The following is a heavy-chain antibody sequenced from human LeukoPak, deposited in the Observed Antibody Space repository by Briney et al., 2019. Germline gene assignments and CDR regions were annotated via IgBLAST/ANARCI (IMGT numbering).Heavy chain of an antibody. V-gene: IGHV1-2*02. Sequence: SVTVSCTASGYTVTGCYMHWGRQAPGQGLEWVGWVNPNNGDTNYAQKLQGRVTITRDTSISPAYMELSRLRSDDTAVYYCARVDYGSGTYYDNPSYYYGMDVWGQGTTVTVSS. CDR1: GYTVTGCY. J-gene: IGHJ6*02. D-gene: IGHD3-10*01. CDR3: ARVDYGSGTYYDNPSYYYGMDV. CDR2: VNPNNGDT.